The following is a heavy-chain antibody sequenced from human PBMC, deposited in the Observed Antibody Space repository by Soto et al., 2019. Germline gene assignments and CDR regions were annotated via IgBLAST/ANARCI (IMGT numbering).Heavy chain of an antibody. CDR3: ARGAYSSSSGQDY. CDR1: GFTFSSYA. J-gene: IGHJ4*02. V-gene: IGHV3-30-3*01. D-gene: IGHD6-6*01. Sequence: QVQLVESGGGVVQPGRSLRLSCAASGFTFSSYAMHWVRQAPGKGLEWVAVISYDGSNKYYADSVKGRFTISRDNSKNTLYLQMNSLRAEDTAVYYCARGAYSSSSGQDYWGQGTLVTVSS. CDR2: ISYDGSNK.